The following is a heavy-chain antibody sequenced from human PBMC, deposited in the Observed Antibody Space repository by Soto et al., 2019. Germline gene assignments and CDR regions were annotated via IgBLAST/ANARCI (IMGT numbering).Heavy chain of an antibody. D-gene: IGHD4-17*01. CDR2: IYYSGST. V-gene: IGHV4-39*01. J-gene: IGHJ4*02. CDR3: ARGLMDGDPGFEY. CDR1: GGSISSSSYY. Sequence: QLQLQESGPGLVKPSETLSLTCTVSGGSISSSSYYWGWIRQPPGKGLEWIGSIYYSGSTYYNPSLKSRVAISVDTSKNQFSLKLSSVTAADTAVYYCARGLMDGDPGFEYWGQGTLVTVSS.